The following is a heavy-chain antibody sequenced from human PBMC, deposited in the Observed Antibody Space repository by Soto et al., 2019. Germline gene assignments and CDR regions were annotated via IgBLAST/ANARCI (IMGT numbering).Heavy chain of an antibody. CDR2: IYYSGST. V-gene: IGHV4-31*03. CDR1: GGSISSGGYY. CDR3: AGQHSTRLRHLDY. J-gene: IGHJ4*02. Sequence: PSETLSLTCTGSGGSISSGGYYWSWIRQHPGKGLEWIGYIYYSGSTYYNPSLKSRVTISVDTSKNQFSLKLSSVTAADPAVYYCAGQHSTRLRHLDYWGQGTLVTVSS. D-gene: IGHD3-3*02.